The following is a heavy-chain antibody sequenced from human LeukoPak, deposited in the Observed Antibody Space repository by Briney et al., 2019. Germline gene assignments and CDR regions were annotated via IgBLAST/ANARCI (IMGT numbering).Heavy chain of an antibody. D-gene: IGHD2-15*01. CDR2: ISGSGSST. Sequence: GGSLRLSCAASGFTFRSNTMSWVRQAPGRGQEWVSVISGSGSSTYYADSVKGRFTISRDNAKNSLYLQMNSLRAEDTALYYCAKSRGASTDAFDIWGQGTMVTVSS. V-gene: IGHV3-23*01. CDR3: AKSRGASTDAFDI. J-gene: IGHJ3*02. CDR1: GFTFRSNT.